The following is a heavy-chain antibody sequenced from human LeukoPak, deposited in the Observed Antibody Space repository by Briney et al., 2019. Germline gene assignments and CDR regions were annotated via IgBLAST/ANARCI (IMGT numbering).Heavy chain of an antibody. CDR1: GYSISSGYY. V-gene: IGHV4-38-2*02. Sequence: SETLSLTCTVSGYSISSGYYWCWIRPPPPKGLECFGIIYYSGSTNYNPSLMSRITISVDKSKNQFSLNLSSVTAADTAVYYCARAGEYCSGGRCYSPGYYYYMDVWGKGTTVTVSS. J-gene: IGHJ6*03. CDR3: ARAGEYCSGGRCYSPGYYYYMDV. CDR2: IYYSGST. D-gene: IGHD2-15*01.